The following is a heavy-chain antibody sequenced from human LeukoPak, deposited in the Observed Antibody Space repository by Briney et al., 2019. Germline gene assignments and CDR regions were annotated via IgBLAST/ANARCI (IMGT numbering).Heavy chain of an antibody. V-gene: IGHV3-13*03. CDR3: AGSFTLIIPDH. CDR2: IGTAGDT. Sequence: GGSLGLSCAACGFTFSSYDMHWVRQATGKGLEWVSAIGTAGDTYYPGSVKGQFTISRDNSKNTLYLQMNSLRAEDTAVYYCAGSFTLIIPDHWGQGTLVTVSS. J-gene: IGHJ5*02. D-gene: IGHD3-22*01. CDR1: GFTFSSYD.